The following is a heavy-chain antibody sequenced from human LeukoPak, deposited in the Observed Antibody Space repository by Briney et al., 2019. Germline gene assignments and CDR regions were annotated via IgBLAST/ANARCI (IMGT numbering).Heavy chain of an antibody. CDR1: GGSFNGYY. CDR3: ARRGAKTGWFDP. Sequence: SETLSLTCAVYGGSFNGYYWSWIRQPPGKGLEWIGEINHSGSTNYNPSLKSRVTISVDTSKNQFSLKLGSVTAADTAVYYCARRGAKTGWFDPWGQGTLVTVSS. CDR2: INHSGST. J-gene: IGHJ5*02. D-gene: IGHD1-26*01. V-gene: IGHV4-34*01.